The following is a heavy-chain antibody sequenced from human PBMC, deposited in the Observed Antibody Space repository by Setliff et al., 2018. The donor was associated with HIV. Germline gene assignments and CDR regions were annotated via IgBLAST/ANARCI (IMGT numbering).Heavy chain of an antibody. CDR3: STESYYYDRSGPRYFDY. D-gene: IGHD3-22*01. CDR1: GFTFSNAW. V-gene: IGHV3-15*01. Sequence: LRLSCAASGFTFSNAWMSWVRQAPGKGLEWVGRIKRKTDGGTTDYAAPVKDRFTISRDDSKNTLYLQINSLKTDDTAVYYCSTESYYYDRSGPRYFDYWGQGTLVTVSS. J-gene: IGHJ4*02. CDR2: IKRKTDGGTT.